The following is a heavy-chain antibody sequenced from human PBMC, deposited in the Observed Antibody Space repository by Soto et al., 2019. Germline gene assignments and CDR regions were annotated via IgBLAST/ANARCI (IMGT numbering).Heavy chain of an antibody. CDR3: ARVGYCSDTRCYYGQDYYFFYGMDV. CDR2: INPNSGDK. J-gene: IGHJ6*02. V-gene: IGHV1-2*02. CDR1: GYTFTGYY. Sequence: QVQLVQSGPEVRKPGASVNISCKASGYTFTGYYMHWVRQVPGQGLEWMGWINPNSGDKDYAQKFQGRVTLTREKSISTAYMELSSLKSDDTAVYYCARVGYCSDTRCYYGQDYYFFYGMDVWGQGTTVTVS. D-gene: IGHD2-2*01.